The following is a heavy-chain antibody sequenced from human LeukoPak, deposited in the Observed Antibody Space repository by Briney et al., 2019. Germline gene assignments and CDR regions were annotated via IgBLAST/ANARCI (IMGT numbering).Heavy chain of an antibody. Sequence: AASLRLSCAASGLVFSNFAMNWVRQAPGKGPEWVSSINEGGDKTHYADSVKGRFTISRDNSKNTLYLQMNSLRAEDTAVYYCAKQYLVGDYWGQGTLVTVSS. D-gene: IGHD3-9*01. J-gene: IGHJ4*02. CDR1: GLVFSNFA. CDR3: AKQYLVGDY. CDR2: INEGGDKT. V-gene: IGHV3-23*01.